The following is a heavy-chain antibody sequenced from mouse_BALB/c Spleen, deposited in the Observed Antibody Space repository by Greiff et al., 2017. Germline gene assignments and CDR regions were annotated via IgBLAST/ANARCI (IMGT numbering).Heavy chain of an antibody. J-gene: IGHJ4*01. CDR1: GFTFSSYA. CDR3: ARHGTGLYYAMDY. V-gene: IGHV5-6-5*01. CDR2: ISSGGST. D-gene: IGHD4-1*01. Sequence: EVQRVESGGGLVKPGGSLKLSCAASGFTFSSYAMSWVRQTPEKRLEWVASISSGGSTYYPDSVKGRFTISRDNARNILYLQMSSLRSEDTAMYYCARHGTGLYYAMDYWGQGTSVTVSS.